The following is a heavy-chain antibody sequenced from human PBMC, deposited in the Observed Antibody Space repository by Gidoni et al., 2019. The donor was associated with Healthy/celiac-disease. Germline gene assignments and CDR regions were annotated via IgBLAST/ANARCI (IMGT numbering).Heavy chain of an antibody. D-gene: IGHD5-12*01. CDR3: ARDGSVATIYTYYYYMDV. J-gene: IGHJ6*03. Sequence: QVQLVQSGAEVKKPGASVKVSCKASGYTFTGYYMHWVRQAPGQGLEWMGWINPNSGGTNYAQKFQGRVTMTRDTSISTAYMELSRLRSDDTAVYYCARDGSVATIYTYYYYMDVWGKGTTVTVSS. V-gene: IGHV1-2*02. CDR1: GYTFTGYY. CDR2: INPNSGGT.